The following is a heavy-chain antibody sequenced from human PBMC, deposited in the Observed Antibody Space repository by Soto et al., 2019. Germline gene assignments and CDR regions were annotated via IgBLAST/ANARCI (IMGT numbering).Heavy chain of an antibody. J-gene: IGHJ6*02. CDR3: ARGDTSGWSNRDYYYYGMDL. CDR2: ISSSSGYI. Sequence: EVQLVESGGGLVKPGGSLRLSCAASGFMFRSYSMNWVRQAPGKGLEWVSSISSSSGYIFYADSVKGRFTISRDNAENSLYLQMNSLRAEDTAVYYCARGDTSGWSNRDYYYYGMDLWGQGTTVTVSS. CDR1: GFMFRSYS. V-gene: IGHV3-21*01. D-gene: IGHD6-13*01.